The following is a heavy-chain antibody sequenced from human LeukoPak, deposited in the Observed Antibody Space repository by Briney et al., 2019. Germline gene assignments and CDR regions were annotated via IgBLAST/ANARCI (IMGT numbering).Heavy chain of an antibody. V-gene: IGHV3-48*03. D-gene: IGHD3-10*01. Sequence: GGSLRLSCAASGFTFSSYEMNWVRQAPGKGLEWVSYISSSGSTIYYADSVKGRFTISRDNAKNSLYLQMNSLRAEDTAVYYCARSQLLWFGELLDGYWFDPWGQGTLVTVSS. CDR2: ISSSGSTI. CDR3: ARSQLLWFGELLDGYWFDP. J-gene: IGHJ5*02. CDR1: GFTFSSYE.